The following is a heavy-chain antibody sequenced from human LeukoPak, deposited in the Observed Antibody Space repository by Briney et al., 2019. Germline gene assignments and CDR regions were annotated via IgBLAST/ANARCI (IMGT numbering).Heavy chain of an antibody. CDR2: IGGSGGGT. Sequence: GGTLRLSCAASGFTFSTYGMSWVRQAPGKGLEWVSAIGGSGGGTYYADSVKGRFTISRDNSKNTLYPQMNSLRAEDTAVYYCAKRGSGWYEDYYYYMDVWGKGTTVTISS. CDR1: GFTFSTYG. CDR3: AKRGSGWYEDYYYYMDV. V-gene: IGHV3-23*01. J-gene: IGHJ6*03. D-gene: IGHD6-19*01.